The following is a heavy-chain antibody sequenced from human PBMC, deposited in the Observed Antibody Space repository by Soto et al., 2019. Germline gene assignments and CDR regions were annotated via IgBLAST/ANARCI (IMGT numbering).Heavy chain of an antibody. CDR3: VRTARQGAVAPHWFDR. CDR2: VYYTGST. D-gene: IGHD2-21*02. Sequence: SETLSLTCTVSGASIRSTDYYWRWIRQAPGKGLEWIGYVYYTGSTYYNPSLMSRLTISVDTSKNQFSLKLTSVTAAETAVYYCVRTARQGAVAPHWFDRWGQGTQVTVSS. V-gene: IGHV4-30-4*01. J-gene: IGHJ5*02. CDR1: GASIRSTDYY.